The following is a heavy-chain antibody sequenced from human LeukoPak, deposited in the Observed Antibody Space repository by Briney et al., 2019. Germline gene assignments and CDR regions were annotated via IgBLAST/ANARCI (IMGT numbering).Heavy chain of an antibody. D-gene: IGHD4-17*01. V-gene: IGHV4-59*01. CDR1: GGSFSSYY. J-gene: IGHJ3*02. CDR2: IYYTGST. Sequence: SETLSLTCAVYGGSFSSYYWSWIRQPPGKGLEWIGYIYYTGSTNYNPSLTSRVTISVDTSKNQFSLKLTSVTAADTAVYYCARGPHWVTGDYDAFDIWGQGTMVTVSS. CDR3: ARGPHWVTGDYDAFDI.